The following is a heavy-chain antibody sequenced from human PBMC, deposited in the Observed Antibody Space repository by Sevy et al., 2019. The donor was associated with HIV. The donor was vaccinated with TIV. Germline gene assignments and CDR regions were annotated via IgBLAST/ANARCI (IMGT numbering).Heavy chain of an antibody. CDR3: ASGSCSGGSCYDWFDP. J-gene: IGHJ5*02. CDR2: IYPGDSDT. Sequence: GESLKISCKGSGYSFTSYWIGWVRQMPGKGLEWMGIIYPGDSDTRYSPSFQGQVTISADKSISTANLQWGSLKASDTAMYYCASGSCSGGSCYDWFDPWGQGTLVTVSS. V-gene: IGHV5-51*01. CDR1: GYSFTSYW. D-gene: IGHD2-15*01.